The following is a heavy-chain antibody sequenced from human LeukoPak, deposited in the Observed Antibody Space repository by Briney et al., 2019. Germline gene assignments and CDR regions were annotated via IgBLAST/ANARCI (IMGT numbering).Heavy chain of an antibody. CDR2: IYYSGST. D-gene: IGHD3-10*01. V-gene: IGHV4-30-4*01. J-gene: IGHJ4*02. Sequence: SQTLSLTCTVSGGSISSGDYYWSWIRQPPGKCLEWIGYIYYSGSTYYNPSLKSRVTISVDTSKNQFSLKLSSVTAADTAVYYCARDSASGYYYGSGSYEEGYWGQGTLVTVPS. CDR3: ARDSASGYYYGSGSYEEGY. CDR1: GGSISSGDYY.